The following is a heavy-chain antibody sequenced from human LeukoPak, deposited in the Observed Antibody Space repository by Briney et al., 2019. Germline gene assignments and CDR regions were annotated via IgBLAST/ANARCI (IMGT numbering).Heavy chain of an antibody. D-gene: IGHD3-3*01. V-gene: IGHV4-59*01. Sequence: SETLSLTCTVSGGSISSYYWSWIRQPPGKGLEWIGYIYYSGSTNYNPSLKSRVTISVDTSKNQFSLKLSSVTAAVTAVYYCARVAGYDFWSGYAIDYWGQGTLVTVSS. J-gene: IGHJ4*02. CDR3: ARVAGYDFWSGYAIDY. CDR1: GGSISSYY. CDR2: IYYSGST.